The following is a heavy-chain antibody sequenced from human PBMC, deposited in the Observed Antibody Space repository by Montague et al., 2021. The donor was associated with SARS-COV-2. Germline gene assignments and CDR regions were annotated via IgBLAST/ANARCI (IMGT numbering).Heavy chain of an antibody. Sequence: SETLSLTCTVSGGSSSSDYWSWIRQPPGKGLEWIGYISYSGSTTYNPSLKSRVTISVDTSKNQFSLKLSSVTAADTAVYYCARRGPLGAADAFDLWGQGTMVTVSS. CDR3: ARRGPLGAADAFDL. D-gene: IGHD3-16*01. CDR2: ISYSGST. CDR1: GGSSSSDY. J-gene: IGHJ3*01. V-gene: IGHV4-59*01.